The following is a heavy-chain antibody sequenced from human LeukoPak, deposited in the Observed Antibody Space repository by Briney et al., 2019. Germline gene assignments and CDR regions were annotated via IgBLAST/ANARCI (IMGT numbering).Heavy chain of an antibody. J-gene: IGHJ4*02. CDR2: IKQDGSEK. Sequence: GGSLRLSCAASGFIFSSYWMSWVRQAPGKGLEWVANIKQDGSEKYYVDSVKGRFTISRDNAKNSLYLQMNSLRAEDTAVYYCARDGFGELDYWGQGTLVTVSS. CDR1: GFIFSSYW. D-gene: IGHD3-10*01. V-gene: IGHV3-7*03. CDR3: ARDGFGELDY.